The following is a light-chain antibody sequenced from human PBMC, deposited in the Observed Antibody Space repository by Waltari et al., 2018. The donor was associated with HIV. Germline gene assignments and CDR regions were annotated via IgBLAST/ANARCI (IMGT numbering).Light chain of an antibody. CDR2: WAS. CDR1: QSVLKSANDKNY. J-gene: IGKJ3*01. Sequence: DMVMTQSPDSLAVSLGEGATINCKSSQSVLKSANDKNYFAWNQQKPGQPHKLLIYWASYRESGVPDRCSGIWSVTDFTLTIISRQSEDVAVYYCQQYYTTPLFTCGPGTRVDIK. CDR3: QQYYTTPLFT. V-gene: IGKV4-1*01.